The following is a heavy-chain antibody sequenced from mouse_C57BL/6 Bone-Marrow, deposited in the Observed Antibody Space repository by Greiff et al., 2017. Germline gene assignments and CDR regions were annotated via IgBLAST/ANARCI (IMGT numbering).Heavy chain of an antibody. CDR2: ISSGGSYT. CDR1: GFTFSSYG. D-gene: IGHD2-3*01. CDR3: ARHDGGTFDY. V-gene: IGHV5-6*01. Sequence: VQLVESGGDLVKPGGSLKLSCAASGFTFSSYGMSWVRQTPDKRLEWVATISSGGSYTYYPDSVKGRFTISRDNAKNTLYLQMSSLKSEDTAMYYCARHDGGTFDYWGQGTTLTVSS. J-gene: IGHJ2*01.